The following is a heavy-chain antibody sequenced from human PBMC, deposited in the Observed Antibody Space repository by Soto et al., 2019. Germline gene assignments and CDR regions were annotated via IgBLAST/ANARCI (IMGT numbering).Heavy chain of an antibody. J-gene: IGHJ4*02. D-gene: IGHD6-13*01. V-gene: IGHV1-46*01. Sequence: ASVKVSCKASGYTFITYYLYWVRQAPGQGLEWVGIIDPSGGSSTYSQKFQGRLTMTSDTSTSTVYMELSSLRSEDTAVYYCARVPGSSWYGLGVYYFDFWGQGTLVTVSS. CDR2: IDPSGGSS. CDR1: GYTFITYY. CDR3: ARVPGSSWYGLGVYYFDF.